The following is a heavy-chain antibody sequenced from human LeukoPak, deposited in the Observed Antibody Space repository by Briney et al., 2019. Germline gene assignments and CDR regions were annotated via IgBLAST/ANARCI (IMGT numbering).Heavy chain of an antibody. CDR3: ARLDYYDSSGYYYFDY. Sequence: SETLSLTCTVSGGSLSSSSYYWGWIRQPPGKGLEWIGSIYYGGSTYYNPSLKSRVTISVDTSKNQFSLKLSSVTAADTAVYYCARLDYYDSSGYYYFDYWGQGTLVTVSS. J-gene: IGHJ4*02. V-gene: IGHV4-39*01. D-gene: IGHD3-22*01. CDR1: GGSLSSSSYY. CDR2: IYYGGST.